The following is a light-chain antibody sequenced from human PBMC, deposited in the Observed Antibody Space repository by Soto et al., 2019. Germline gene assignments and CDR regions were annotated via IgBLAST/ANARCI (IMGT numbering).Light chain of an antibody. CDR3: QQYNNWPPN. CDR2: GAS. Sequence: ETELTQSPATLSVSPGERATLSCRARQSVYVNLAWYQHKPGQSPRLLIYGASTRATGVPARFGGSGSGTEFTLTISNLQAEDIAVYFCQQYNNWPPNFGQGTRLEIK. V-gene: IGKV3-15*01. CDR1: QSVYVN. J-gene: IGKJ5*01.